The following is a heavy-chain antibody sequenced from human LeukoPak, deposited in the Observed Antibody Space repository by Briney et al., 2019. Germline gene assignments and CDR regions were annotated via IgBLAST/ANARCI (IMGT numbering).Heavy chain of an antibody. D-gene: IGHD5-18*01. J-gene: IGHJ5*02. CDR3: ARVKGGYPNWFDP. CDR1: GGSISNRNYH. V-gene: IGHV4-39*07. CDR2: INHSGST. Sequence: PSETLSLTCTVSGGSISNRNYHWGWIRQPPGKGLEWIGEINHSGSTNYNPSLKSRVTISVDMSKNQFSLKLSSVTAADTAVYYCARVKGGYPNWFDPWGQGTLVTVSS.